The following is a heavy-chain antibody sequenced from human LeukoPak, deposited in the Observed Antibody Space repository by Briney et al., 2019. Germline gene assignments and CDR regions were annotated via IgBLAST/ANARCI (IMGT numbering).Heavy chain of an antibody. Sequence: PGGSLRLSCSASGFTFSSYVMFWVRQAPGKGLGYVSAVSSIGGSTYYADSVKGRFTISRDNSKNTLYLQMISLRPEDTAVYYCVKEGNGAFDIWGQGTMVTVSS. V-gene: IGHV3-64D*09. CDR2: VSSIGGST. CDR3: VKEGNGAFDI. D-gene: IGHD2-8*01. CDR1: GFTFSSYV. J-gene: IGHJ3*02.